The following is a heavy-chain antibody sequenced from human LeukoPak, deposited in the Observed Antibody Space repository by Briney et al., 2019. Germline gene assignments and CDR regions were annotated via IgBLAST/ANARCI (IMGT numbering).Heavy chain of an antibody. Sequence: GGSLRLSCAASGFTFSSYAMSWVRQAPGKGLEWVSVLYSGGNTYYADSVKGRFSISRDNSKNTLYLQMNSLRAEDTAVYYCASYGSGRYYFDYWGQGTLVTVSS. D-gene: IGHD3-10*01. CDR1: GFTFSSYA. J-gene: IGHJ4*02. CDR2: LYSGGNT. V-gene: IGHV3-53*01. CDR3: ASYGSGRYYFDY.